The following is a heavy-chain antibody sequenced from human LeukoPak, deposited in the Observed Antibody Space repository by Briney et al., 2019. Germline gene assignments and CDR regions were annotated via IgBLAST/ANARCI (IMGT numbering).Heavy chain of an antibody. CDR3: AKRDYYDSSGYAPLFDY. J-gene: IGHJ4*02. CDR2: ISGNGGKI. Sequence: PGGSLRLSCAASEFTFSNYAMAWVRQAPGEGLEWVSGISGNGGKIYYADSVKGRFTISSDNSKNTLYLQMNSLRGEDTAVYFCAKRDYYDSSGYAPLFDYWGQGTLVTVSP. CDR1: EFTFSNYA. V-gene: IGHV3-23*01. D-gene: IGHD3-22*01.